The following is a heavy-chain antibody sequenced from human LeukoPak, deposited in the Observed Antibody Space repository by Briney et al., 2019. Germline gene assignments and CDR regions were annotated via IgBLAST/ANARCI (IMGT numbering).Heavy chain of an antibody. Sequence: SQTLSLTCAVSGGSISSGGYSWSWIRQPPGKGLEWIGYIYHSGSTYYNPSLKSRVTISVDRSKNQFSLKLSSVTAADTAVYYCARDGALGYCSSTSCYTGWFDPWGQGTLVTVSS. CDR1: GGSISSGGYS. CDR2: IYHSGST. J-gene: IGHJ5*02. CDR3: ARDGALGYCSSTSCYTGWFDP. V-gene: IGHV4-30-2*01. D-gene: IGHD2-2*02.